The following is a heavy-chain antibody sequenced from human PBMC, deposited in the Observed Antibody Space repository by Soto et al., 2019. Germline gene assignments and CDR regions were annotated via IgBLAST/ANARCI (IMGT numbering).Heavy chain of an antibody. CDR3: ARGSDRGTSFSSWFDP. V-gene: IGHV3-11*05. J-gene: IGHJ5*02. CDR1: GFNFNNYY. D-gene: IGHD3-10*01. Sequence: GGSLRLSCAASGFNFNNYYMSWIRQAPGKGLEWVSYISSSSTYTGYADSVKGRFTTSRDNAKNSLYLEMNSLRAEDTAVYYCARGSDRGTSFSSWFDPWGQGALVTVSS. CDR2: ISSSSTYT.